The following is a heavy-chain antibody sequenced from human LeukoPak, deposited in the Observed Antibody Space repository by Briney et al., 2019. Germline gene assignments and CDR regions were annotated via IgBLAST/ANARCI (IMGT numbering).Heavy chain of an antibody. D-gene: IGHD1-26*01. J-gene: IGHJ4*02. Sequence: NPGGSLRLSCAASGFTFKTYNMNWVRQAPGKGLEWISYISSSGDYIYHADSVEGRFTISRDSAKNSLFLQMNSLRAEGTAVYYCAIDSSGSYYVLDYWGQGTLVTVSS. V-gene: IGHV3-21*05. CDR3: AIDSSGSYYVLDY. CDR2: ISSSGDYI. CDR1: GFTFKTYN.